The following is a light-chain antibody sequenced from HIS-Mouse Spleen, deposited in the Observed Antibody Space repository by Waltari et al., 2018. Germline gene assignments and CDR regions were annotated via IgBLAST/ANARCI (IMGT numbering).Light chain of an antibody. CDR3: CSYAGSWV. Sequence: QSALTQPRSVSGSPGQSVTIPCTGTSSDVGGYNYVSWYQQRPGKAPKLMIYEVSQRPSGVPDRFSGSKSGNTASLTISGLQAEDEADYYCCSYAGSWVFGGGTKLTVL. CDR1: SSDVGGYNY. J-gene: IGLJ3*02. CDR2: EVS. V-gene: IGLV2-11*01.